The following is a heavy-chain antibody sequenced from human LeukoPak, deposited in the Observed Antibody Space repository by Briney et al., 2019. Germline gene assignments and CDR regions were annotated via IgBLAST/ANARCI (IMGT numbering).Heavy chain of an antibody. Sequence: GASVKVSCKASGGTFSSYAISWVRQAPGQGLEWMGRIIPILGIANYAQKFQGRVTITADKSTSTAYMELSSLRSEDTAIYYCARGRLGRYGEPDYWGQGTLVTVSS. V-gene: IGHV1-69*04. CDR1: GGTFSSYA. J-gene: IGHJ4*02. CDR3: ARGRLGRYGEPDY. D-gene: IGHD4-17*01. CDR2: IIPILGIA.